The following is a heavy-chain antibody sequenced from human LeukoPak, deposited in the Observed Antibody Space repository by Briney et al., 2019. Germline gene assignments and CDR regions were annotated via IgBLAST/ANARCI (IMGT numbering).Heavy chain of an antibody. CDR2: INPSGGST. CDR3: AREWGGYCSGGSCYNNWFDP. Sequence: ASVKVSCKASGYTFTSYYMHWVRQAPGQGLGWVGIINPSGGSTSYAQKFQGRVTMTRDKSNSTVYIELSSLRSEDTAVYYCAREWGGYCSGGSCYNNWFDPWGQGTLVTVSS. V-gene: IGHV1-46*01. J-gene: IGHJ5*02. D-gene: IGHD2-15*01. CDR1: GYTFTSYY.